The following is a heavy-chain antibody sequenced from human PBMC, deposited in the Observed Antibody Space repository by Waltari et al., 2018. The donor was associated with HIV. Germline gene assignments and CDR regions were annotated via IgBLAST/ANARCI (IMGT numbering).Heavy chain of an antibody. V-gene: IGHV4-30-4*01. Sequence: QVQLQESGPGLVKPSQTLSLTCTVPGGSISSGDSYWSWIRQPPGKGLEWIGYMYYSGSTYSNPSLKSRVTISVDTSKNQFSLKLSSVTAADTAVYYCARVKIVGNWFDPWGQGTLVTVSS. D-gene: IGHD1-26*01. CDR2: MYYSGST. CDR3: ARVKIVGNWFDP. CDR1: GGSISSGDSY. J-gene: IGHJ5*02.